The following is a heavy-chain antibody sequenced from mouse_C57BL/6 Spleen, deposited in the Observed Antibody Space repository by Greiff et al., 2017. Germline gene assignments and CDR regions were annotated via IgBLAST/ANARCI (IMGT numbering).Heavy chain of an antibody. D-gene: IGHD1-1*01. J-gene: IGHJ2*01. Sequence: QVQLQQPGAELVKPGASVKLSCKASGYTFTSYWMHWVKLRPGQGLAWIGMIHPNSGSTNYNEKFQSKATLTVDKSSSNAYLPISSLTSEDSAVDYCARFYGSSLYYFDYWGQGTTLTVSS. CDR1: GYTFTSYW. CDR2: IHPNSGST. CDR3: ARFYGSSLYYFDY. V-gene: IGHV1-64*01.